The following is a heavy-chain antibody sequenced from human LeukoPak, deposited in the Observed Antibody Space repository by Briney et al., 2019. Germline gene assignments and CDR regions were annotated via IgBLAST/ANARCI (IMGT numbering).Heavy chain of an antibody. CDR1: GFTFSGYF. Sequence: PGGSLRLSCAVSGFTFSGYFMDWVRQAPGKGLEWLGRIKNRDNNYATQYAASVRGRFIISGDDSKNSLYLQMNSLKTDDTAVYYCARVGGGDWYAFDIWGQGTRVTVS. D-gene: IGHD3-16*01. V-gene: IGHV3-72*01. CDR3: ARVGGGDWYAFDI. J-gene: IGHJ3*02. CDR2: IKNRDNNYAT.